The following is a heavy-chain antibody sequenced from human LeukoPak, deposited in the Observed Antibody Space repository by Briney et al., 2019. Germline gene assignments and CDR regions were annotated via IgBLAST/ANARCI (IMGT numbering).Heavy chain of an antibody. CDR1: GYTFTSYG. D-gene: IGHD2-2*01. CDR3: ARSAAQSSYNWFDP. J-gene: IGHJ5*02. V-gene: IGHV1-18*01. Sequence: ASVKVSCKASGYTFTSYGISWVRQAPGQGLEWMGWISAYNGNTNYAQKLQGRVTMTTDTSTSTAYMELRSLRSDDTAVYYCARSAAQSSYNWFDPWGQGTLVTVSS. CDR2: ISAYNGNT.